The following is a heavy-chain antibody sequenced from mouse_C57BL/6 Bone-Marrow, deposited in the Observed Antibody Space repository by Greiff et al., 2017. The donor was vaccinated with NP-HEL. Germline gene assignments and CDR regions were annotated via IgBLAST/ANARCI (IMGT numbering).Heavy chain of an antibody. CDR1: GYTFTSYG. V-gene: IGHV1-81*01. CDR2: IYPRSGNT. D-gene: IGHD2-1*01. CDR3: ARSPLWYPFAY. Sequence: QVQLQQSGAELARPGASVKLSCKASGYTFTSYGISWVKQRTGQGLEWIGEIYPRSGNTYYNEKFKGKATLTADKSSSTAYMELRSLTSEYSAVYFCARSPLWYPFAYWGQGTLVTVSA. J-gene: IGHJ3*01.